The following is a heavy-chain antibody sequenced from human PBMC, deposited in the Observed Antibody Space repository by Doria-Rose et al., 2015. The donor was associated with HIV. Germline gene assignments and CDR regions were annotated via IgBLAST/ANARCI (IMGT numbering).Heavy chain of an antibody. D-gene: IGHD3-10*01. J-gene: IGHJ6*04. V-gene: IGHV4-31*03. CDR1: GYSITSGYY. Sequence: VQLVESGPGLVKPSQSLSLTCSVTGYSITSGYYWNWIRQFPGNKLEWMGYISYDGSNNYNPSLKNRISITRDTSKNQFFLKLDSVSTEDTATYYCARGGFDVWGAGTTVTVSS. CDR2: ISYDGSN. CDR3: ARGGFDV.